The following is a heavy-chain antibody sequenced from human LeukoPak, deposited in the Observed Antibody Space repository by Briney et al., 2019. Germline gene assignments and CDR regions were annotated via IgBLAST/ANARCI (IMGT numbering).Heavy chain of an antibody. CDR2: ISWNSGSI. CDR1: GFTFDDYA. Sequence: QPGGSLRLSCAASGFTFDDYAMHWVRHAPGKGLEWVSGISWNSGSIGYADSVKGRFTISRDNAKNSLYLQMNSLRAEDTAVYYCARDRSSYGSDYWGQGTLVTVSS. D-gene: IGHD5-18*01. J-gene: IGHJ4*02. CDR3: ARDRSSYGSDY. V-gene: IGHV3-9*01.